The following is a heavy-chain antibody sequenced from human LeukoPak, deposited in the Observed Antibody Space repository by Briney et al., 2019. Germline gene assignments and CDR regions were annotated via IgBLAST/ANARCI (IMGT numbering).Heavy chain of an antibody. D-gene: IGHD5-12*01. CDR3: ARDPGYSGIDY. V-gene: IGHV4-61*01. J-gene: IGHJ4*02. Sequence: SETLSLTCTVSGGSVNSGSHYWCWIRQPPGKGLEWTGYIYYSGSTNYNPSLKSRATMSLDTSKNQFSLNLNSVTAADTAVYYCARDPGYSGIDYWGQGTLVTVSS. CDR1: GGSVNSGSHY. CDR2: IYYSGST.